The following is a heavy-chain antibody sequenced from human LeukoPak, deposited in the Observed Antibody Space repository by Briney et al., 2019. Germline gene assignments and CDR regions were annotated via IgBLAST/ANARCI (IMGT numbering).Heavy chain of an antibody. D-gene: IGHD6-19*01. J-gene: IGHJ4*02. CDR1: GFTLSSYA. CDR2: ISGGGGST. V-gene: IGHV3-23*01. CDR3: AKSKQGGWYSGDY. Sequence: GGPLRLSCAASGFTLSSYAMSWLRQAPGKGLEWVSAISGGGGSTYYADSVKGRFTISRDNSKNTLYLQMNSLRAEDTAVYYCAKSKQGGWYSGDYWGQGILVTVSS.